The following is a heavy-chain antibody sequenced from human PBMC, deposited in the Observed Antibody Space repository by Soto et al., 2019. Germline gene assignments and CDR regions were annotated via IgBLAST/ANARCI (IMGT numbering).Heavy chain of an antibody. CDR1: GGTFSSYA. D-gene: IGHD2-15*01. V-gene: IGHV1-69*01. Sequence: QVQLVQSGAEVKKPGSSVKVSCKASGGTFSSYAISWVRQAPGQGLEWMGGIIPIFGTANYAQKFQGRVTITADEATSTAYMELSSLRSEDTAVYYCARDRPALLLTYYGMDVWGQGTTVTVSS. CDR2: IIPIFGTA. J-gene: IGHJ6*02. CDR3: ARDRPALLLTYYGMDV.